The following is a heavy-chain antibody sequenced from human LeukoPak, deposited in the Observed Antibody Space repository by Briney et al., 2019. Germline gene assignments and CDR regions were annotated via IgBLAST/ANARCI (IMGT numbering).Heavy chain of an antibody. CDR3: ATGPRSLWFRELICYCYMDV. CDR1: GFTFSSYS. D-gene: IGHD3-10*01. J-gene: IGHJ6*03. CDR2: ISSSSSYI. V-gene: IGHV3-21*01. Sequence: GGSLRLSCAASGFTFSSYSMNWVRQAPGKGLEWVSSISSSSSYIYYADSVKGRFTISRDNAKNSLYLQMNSLRAEDTAVYYCATGPRSLWFRELICYCYMDVWGKGTTVTVSS.